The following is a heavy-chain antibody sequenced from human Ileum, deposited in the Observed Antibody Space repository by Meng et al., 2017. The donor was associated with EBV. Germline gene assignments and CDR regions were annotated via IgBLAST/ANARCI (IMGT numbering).Heavy chain of an antibody. V-gene: IGHV4-61*01. CDR2: MSYSGST. CDR3: AGDPHSGSPH. CDR1: GGSVRIAHSF. D-gene: IGHD1-26*01. Sequence: QGQLQESGPGLVKPSVTLSLPCTVSGGSVRIAHSFWTWIRQPPGKGLEWIGYMSYSGSTNYSPPLESRVTISVDTSKNQFSLKLSSVTAADTAVYYCAGDPHSGSPHWGQGTLVTVSS. J-gene: IGHJ4*02.